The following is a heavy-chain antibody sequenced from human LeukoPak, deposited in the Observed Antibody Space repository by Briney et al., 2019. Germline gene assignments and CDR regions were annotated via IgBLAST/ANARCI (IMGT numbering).Heavy chain of an antibody. CDR3: ADGGNPRV. D-gene: IGHD4-23*01. Sequence: KASETLSLTCAVYGGSFSGYYWSWIRQPPGKGLEWIGEINHSGSTNYNPSLKSRVTISLDTSKNQFSLKLSSVTAADTVVYYCADGGNPRVWGQGTLVTVSS. CDR1: GGSFSGYY. V-gene: IGHV4-34*01. CDR2: INHSGST. J-gene: IGHJ4*02.